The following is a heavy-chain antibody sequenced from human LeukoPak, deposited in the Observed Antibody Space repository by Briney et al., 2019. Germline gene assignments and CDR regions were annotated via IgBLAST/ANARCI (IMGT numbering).Heavy chain of an antibody. Sequence: GGSLRLSCTTSGFIFSRHSMHWVRQAPGKGLEWVAVIGDEGIHKYYADSVKSRFTISRDDSKNILYLQMDGLRAEDTGVYYCARDMIMGGPPDYLDYWGQGTLVTVSS. CDR3: ARDMIMGGPPDYLDY. J-gene: IGHJ4*02. V-gene: IGHV3-30*04. CDR1: GFIFSRHS. CDR2: IGDEGIHK. D-gene: IGHD3-22*01.